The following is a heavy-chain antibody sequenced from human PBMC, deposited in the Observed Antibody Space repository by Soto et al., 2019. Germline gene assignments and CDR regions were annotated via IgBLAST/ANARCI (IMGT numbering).Heavy chain of an antibody. J-gene: IGHJ5*02. Sequence: EVQLLESGGGLVQPGGSLRLSCAASGFTFSSYAMSWVGQAQGKGLEWVSAISGSGGSTYYADSVKGRFTISRDNSKNTLYLQMNSLRAEDTAVYYCAKDRMANWNDGRFDPWGQGTLVTVSS. CDR3: AKDRMANWNDGRFDP. CDR1: GFTFSSYA. V-gene: IGHV3-23*01. D-gene: IGHD1-1*01. CDR2: ISGSGGST.